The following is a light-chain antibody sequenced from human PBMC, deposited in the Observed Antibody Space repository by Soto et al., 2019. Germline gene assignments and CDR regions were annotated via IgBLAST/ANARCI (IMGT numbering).Light chain of an antibody. J-gene: IGLJ1*01. CDR2: DVS. Sequence: QSVLTQPASVSGSPGQSITISCTGTSSDVGAYNYVAWYQQHPGKAPQLMIYDVSSRPSGISYRFSGSKSDNTASLTISGLQAEDEADYYCSSFTTSNPRVFGTGTKVTVL. V-gene: IGLV2-14*03. CDR1: SSDVGAYNY. CDR3: SSFTTSNPRV.